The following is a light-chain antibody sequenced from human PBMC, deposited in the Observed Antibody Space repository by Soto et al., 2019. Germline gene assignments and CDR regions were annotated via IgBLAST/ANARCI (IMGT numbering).Light chain of an antibody. CDR1: QTVRSNF. J-gene: IGKJ2*01. V-gene: IGKV3-20*01. CDR3: QHYTRSPFT. Sequence: DIVLTQSPGTLSLSPGERAILSCRATQTVRSNFLPWYKQKSGQAPRLLIYGVSSRATVIPERFSGSGSGTDFTLTISRLEPEDFAVYYCQHYTRSPFTFGPGTKLAI. CDR2: GVS.